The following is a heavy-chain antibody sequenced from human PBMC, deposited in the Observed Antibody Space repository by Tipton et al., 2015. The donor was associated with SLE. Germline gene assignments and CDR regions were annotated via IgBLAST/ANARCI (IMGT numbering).Heavy chain of an antibody. D-gene: IGHD6-19*01. CDR3: ARDDSSGRGAFDI. J-gene: IGHJ3*02. CDR1: GGSISSSSYY. Sequence: TLSLTCTVSGGSISSSSYYWGWIRQPPGKGLEWIGYIYYSGSTNYNPSLKSRVTISVDTSKNQFSLKLSSVTAADTAVYYCARDDSSGRGAFDIWGQGTMVTVSS. CDR2: IYYSGST. V-gene: IGHV4-61*05.